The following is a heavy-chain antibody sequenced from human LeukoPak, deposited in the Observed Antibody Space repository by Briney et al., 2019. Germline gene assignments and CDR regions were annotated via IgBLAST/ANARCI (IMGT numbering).Heavy chain of an antibody. V-gene: IGHV3-20*04. Sequence: GGSLRLSCAASGFTFDNYGMSWVRQVPGKGLEWVSSINASGGSTAYADSVRGRFTISRDNAKNSLYLQMNNLRAEDTAFYYCVRHDFWSGFKGGDYWGQGTLVTVSS. J-gene: IGHJ4*02. D-gene: IGHD3-3*01. CDR2: INASGGST. CDR1: GFTFDNYG. CDR3: VRHDFWSGFKGGDY.